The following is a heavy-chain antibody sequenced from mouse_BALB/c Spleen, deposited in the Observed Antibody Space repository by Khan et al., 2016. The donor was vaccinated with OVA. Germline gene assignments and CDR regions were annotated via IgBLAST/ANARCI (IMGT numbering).Heavy chain of an antibody. Sequence: VQLQQSGAELARPGASVKMSCKASGYTFTSYTIHWIKLRPGQGLEWIGYINPSNGYTNYNQKFKDKATLTADKSSTTAYMELSSLTSDDSALYNCVRDGAYHRNDGWLAYWGQGTLVTVS. V-gene: IGHV1-4*01. J-gene: IGHJ3*01. CDR1: GYTFTSYT. CDR2: INPSNGYT. D-gene: IGHD2-14*01. CDR3: VRDGAYHRNDGWLAY.